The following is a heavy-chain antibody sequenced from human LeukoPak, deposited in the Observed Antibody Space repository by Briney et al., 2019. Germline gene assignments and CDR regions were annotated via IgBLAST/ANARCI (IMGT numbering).Heavy chain of an antibody. CDR1: GFTVSNNC. D-gene: IGHD2-2*02. CDR3: ARGKPATAIRPYFDY. J-gene: IGHJ4*02. V-gene: IGHV3-66*01. Sequence: GGSLRLSCAASGFTVSNNCMIWVRQAPGKGLEWVSVIYSGGNTYYADSVKGRFTLSRDNSKNTLYLQMDSLRAEDTAVYYCARGKPATAIRPYFDYWGQGTLVTVSS. CDR2: IYSGGNT.